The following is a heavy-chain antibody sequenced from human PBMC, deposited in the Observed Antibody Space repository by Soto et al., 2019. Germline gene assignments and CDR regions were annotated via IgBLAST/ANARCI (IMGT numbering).Heavy chain of an antibody. J-gene: IGHJ4*02. CDR2: INAGNGNT. D-gene: IGHD6-13*01. V-gene: IGHV1-3*01. CDR3: ARGDRTRWYSLDY. Sequence: QVQLVQSGAEVKKPGASVKVSCKASGYTFTSYAMHWVRQAPGQRLEWMGWINAGNGNTKYSQKFQGRVTITRDTSASTAYMGLSSLRSEDTAVYYCARGDRTRWYSLDYWGQRTLVTVSS. CDR1: GYTFTSYA.